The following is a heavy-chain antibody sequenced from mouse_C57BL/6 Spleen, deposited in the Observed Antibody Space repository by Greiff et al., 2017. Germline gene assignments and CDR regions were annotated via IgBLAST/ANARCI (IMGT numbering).Heavy chain of an antibody. CDR1: GFTFSSYT. V-gene: IGHV5-9*04. J-gene: IGHJ2*01. CDR2: ISGGGGNT. D-gene: IGHD1-2*01. CDR3: ARHAGDGLDY. Sequence: DVQLVESGGGLVKPGGSLKLSCAASGFTFSSYTMSWVRQTPEKRLEWVATISGGGGNTYYPDSVKGRFTISRDNAKNTLYLQMSSLRSDDTAMYYCARHAGDGLDYWGHGTTLTVSS.